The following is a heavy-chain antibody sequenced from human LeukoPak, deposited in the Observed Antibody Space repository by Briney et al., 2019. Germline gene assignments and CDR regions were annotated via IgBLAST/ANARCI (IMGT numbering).Heavy chain of an antibody. Sequence: ASVKVSCKASGYTFTSYYMHWVRQAPGQGLEWMGWMNPNSGNTGYAQKFQGRVTMTRNTSISTAYMELSSLRSEDTAVYYCARSSLKNWFDPWGQGTLVTVSS. J-gene: IGHJ5*02. CDR2: MNPNSGNT. CDR3: ARSSLKNWFDP. CDR1: GYTFTSYY. V-gene: IGHV1-8*02.